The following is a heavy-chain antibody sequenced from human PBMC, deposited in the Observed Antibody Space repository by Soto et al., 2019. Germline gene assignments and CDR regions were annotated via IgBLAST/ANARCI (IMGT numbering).Heavy chain of an antibody. Sequence: QVQLQQWGAGLLKPSETLSLTCAVYGGSFSGYYWSWIRQPPGKGLEWIGEINHSGSTNYNPSLNSRVTISVDTSKNQFSLKIRSVTAADTAVYYCARGSCSGGSCYGRGKYYYYYYYMDVWGKGTTVTVSS. J-gene: IGHJ6*03. V-gene: IGHV4-34*01. CDR3: ARGSCSGGSCYGRGKYYYYYYYMDV. CDR1: GGSFSGYY. CDR2: INHSGST. D-gene: IGHD2-15*01.